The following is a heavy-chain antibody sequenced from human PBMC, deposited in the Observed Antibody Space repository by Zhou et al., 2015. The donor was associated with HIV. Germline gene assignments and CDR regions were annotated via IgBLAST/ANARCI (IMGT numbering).Heavy chain of an antibody. CDR1: GGTFSSYG. J-gene: IGHJ4*02. Sequence: QVQLVQSGAEVKKPGSSVKVSCKASGGTFSSYGISWVRQAPGQGLEWMGWIIPVFGTAKYAQKFQGRVTITADKSTSTAYMELSSLRSEDTAVYYCARLVIGNSRGGSRDGSDFDYWGQGTLVTVSS. V-gene: IGHV1-69*06. CDR3: ARLVIGNSRGGSRDGSDFDY. D-gene: IGHD5-24*01. CDR2: IIPVFGTA.